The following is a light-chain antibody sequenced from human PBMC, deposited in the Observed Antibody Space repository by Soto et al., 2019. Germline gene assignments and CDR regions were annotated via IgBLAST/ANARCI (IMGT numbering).Light chain of an antibody. Sequence: DIHMTQSPSFVSASVGARVTVTCRARQDISYWLAWYQQKQGKAPNLLIYNASTLASGVPSRFSGSGSGTDFTLTISSLQHEDFETYYCQQSRSFPITFGQGTRLEIK. CDR2: NAS. V-gene: IGKV1-12*01. CDR1: QDISYW. CDR3: QQSRSFPIT. J-gene: IGKJ5*01.